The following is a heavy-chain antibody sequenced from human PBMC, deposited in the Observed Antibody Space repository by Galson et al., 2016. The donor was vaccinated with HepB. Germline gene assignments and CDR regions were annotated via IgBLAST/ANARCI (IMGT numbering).Heavy chain of an antibody. V-gene: IGHV3-48*02. CDR2: ISSSSSTI. CDR3: ARGGLLLAAAGIGYYYYYGMDV. Sequence: SLRLSCAASGFTFSSYSMNWVRQAPGKGLEWVSYISSSSSTIYYADSVKGRFTISRDNAKNSLYLQMNSLRDEDPAVYYCARGGLLLAAAGIGYYYYYGMDVWGQGTTVTVSS. D-gene: IGHD6-13*01. J-gene: IGHJ6*02. CDR1: GFTFSSYS.